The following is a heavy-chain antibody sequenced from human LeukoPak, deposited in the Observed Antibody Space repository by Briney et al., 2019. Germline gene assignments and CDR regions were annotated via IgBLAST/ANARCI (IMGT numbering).Heavy chain of an antibody. V-gene: IGHV1-18*01. CDR1: GYTFTNYG. CDR3: GRGGISLIDRADLDY. Sequence: ASVTVSCKASGYTFTNYGINWVRQAPGQGLEWMGWISGYNGKTNYAQKLQGRVTMTTDTSTTTAYMELRSLRSDDTAVYYCGRGGISLIDRADLDYWGQGTLVTVSS. J-gene: IGHJ4*02. D-gene: IGHD3-10*01. CDR2: ISGYNGKT.